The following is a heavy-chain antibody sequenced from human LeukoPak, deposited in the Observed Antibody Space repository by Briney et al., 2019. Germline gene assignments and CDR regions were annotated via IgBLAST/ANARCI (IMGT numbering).Heavy chain of an antibody. CDR2: IYYRGST. D-gene: IGHD3-3*01. Sequence: SETLSLTCTASGGSISSSSYYWGWIRQPPGKWLEWIGSIYYRGSTYYNPPLKSRVTISVDTSKNQFSLKLSSVTAADTAVYYCTPQTADYDFWSGYYTRGSRRWFDPWGQGTLVTVSS. V-gene: IGHV4-39*01. J-gene: IGHJ5*02. CDR1: GGSISSSSYY. CDR3: TPQTADYDFWSGYYTRGSRRWFDP.